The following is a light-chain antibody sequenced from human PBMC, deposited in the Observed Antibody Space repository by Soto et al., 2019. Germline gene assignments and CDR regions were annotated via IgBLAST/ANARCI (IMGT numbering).Light chain of an antibody. CDR2: GTS. J-gene: IGKJ1*01. V-gene: IGKV1-5*03. Sequence: DIHMTQSPSTLSASVGDRVTITCRASQSISIWLAWYQQKPGRAPNLLIYGTSSLESGVPSRFSGCGSGTEFTLTISSLQPDDFATYYCQHYNDYSWTFGQGTKVEIK. CDR1: QSISIW. CDR3: QHYNDYSWT.